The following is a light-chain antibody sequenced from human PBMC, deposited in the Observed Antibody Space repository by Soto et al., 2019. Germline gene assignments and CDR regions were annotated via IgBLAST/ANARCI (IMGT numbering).Light chain of an antibody. CDR1: QDISNY. CDR2: DAS. J-gene: IGKJ4*01. Sequence: DIQMTQSPSSLSASVGDRVTITCQASQDISNYLNWYQQKPGKAPKLLIYDASNLETGVPSRFSGSGSGTDFTFTISSLRPEDIATYYCQQYDNLPTFGGGTKVEIE. CDR3: QQYDNLPT. V-gene: IGKV1-33*01.